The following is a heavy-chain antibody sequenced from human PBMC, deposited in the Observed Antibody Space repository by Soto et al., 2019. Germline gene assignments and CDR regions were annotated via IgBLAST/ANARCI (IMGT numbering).Heavy chain of an antibody. V-gene: IGHV1-2*02. J-gene: IGHJ4*02. CDR3: ARGVGVADPSKLYYFDC. CDR1: GYTFTGYF. Sequence: QVQLVQSGAEVKEPGASVKVSCKASGYTFTGYFMHWVRQAPGQGFEWMGWINPNSGVTNYARKFQGRVTMTRDTSISTAYMELSRLRSDDTAVYYCARGVGVADPSKLYYFDCWGQGTLVTVSS. CDR2: INPNSGVT. D-gene: IGHD6-19*01.